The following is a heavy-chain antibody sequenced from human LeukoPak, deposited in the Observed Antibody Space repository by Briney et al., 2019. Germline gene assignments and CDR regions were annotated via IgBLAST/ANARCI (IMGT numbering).Heavy chain of an antibody. CDR1: GFTVSSNY. V-gene: IGHV3-53*01. CDR2: IYSGGST. D-gene: IGHD1-1*01. Sequence: HPGGSLRLSCAASGFTVSSNYMSRVRQAPGKGLEWVSVIYSGGSTYYADSVKGRFTISRDNSKNTLYLQMNSLRAEDTAVYYCATVEIGQRRPWGQGTLVTVSS. CDR3: ATVEIGQRRP. J-gene: IGHJ5*02.